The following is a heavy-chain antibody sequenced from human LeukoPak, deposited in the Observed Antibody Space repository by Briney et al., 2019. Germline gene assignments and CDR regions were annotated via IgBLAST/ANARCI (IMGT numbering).Heavy chain of an antibody. CDR1: GFTFSSYA. V-gene: IGHV3-30-3*01. Sequence: GGSLRPSCAASGFTFSSYAMHWVRQAPGKGLEWVAVISYDGSNKYYADSVKGRFTISRDNSKNTLYLQMNSLRAEDTAVYYCANLRFRGQVYGILDYWGQGTLVTVSS. CDR3: ANLRFRGQVYGILDY. D-gene: IGHD5/OR15-5a*01. J-gene: IGHJ4*02. CDR2: ISYDGSNK.